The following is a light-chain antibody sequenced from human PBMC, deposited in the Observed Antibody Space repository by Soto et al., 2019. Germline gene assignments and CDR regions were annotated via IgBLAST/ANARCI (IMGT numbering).Light chain of an antibody. Sequence: AIRMTQSPSSFSASTGDRVTITCRASQGISSYFAWYQQKPGKAPKLLIYAASTLQSGVPSRFSGSGSGTDFTLPISCLQSEDFATYYCQQYYSYPSFGPGTKVDIK. CDR1: QGISSY. V-gene: IGKV1-8*01. J-gene: IGKJ3*01. CDR3: QQYYSYPS. CDR2: AAS.